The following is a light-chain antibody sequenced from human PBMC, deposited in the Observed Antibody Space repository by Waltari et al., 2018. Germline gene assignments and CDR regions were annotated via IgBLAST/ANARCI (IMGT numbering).Light chain of an antibody. CDR1: SGSLSTTSY. J-gene: IGLJ3*02. V-gene: IGLV8-61*01. CDR3: ALYMGSGICV. CDR2: KAN. Sequence: QTVVTQEPSLSVSPGGTVTLTCALSSGSLSTTSYATWYQQTPGQAPRTLVYKANARSSGVPDRFSGSILGKTAALTITGAQADDESDYYCALYMGSGICVFGGGTRLTVL.